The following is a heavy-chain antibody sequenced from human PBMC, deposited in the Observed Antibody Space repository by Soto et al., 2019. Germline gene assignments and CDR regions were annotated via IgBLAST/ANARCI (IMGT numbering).Heavy chain of an antibody. CDR1: GYTFTSYG. J-gene: IGHJ3*02. V-gene: IGHV1-18*01. D-gene: IGHD3-3*01. CDR3: ARVGGVYYGFWSGLDAFDI. CDR2: ISAYNGNT. Sequence: ASVKVSCKASGYTFTSYGISWVRQAPGQGLEWMGWISAYNGNTNYAQKLQGRVTMTTDTSTSTAYMELRSLRSDDTAVYYCARVGGVYYGFWSGLDAFDIWGQGTMVTGSS.